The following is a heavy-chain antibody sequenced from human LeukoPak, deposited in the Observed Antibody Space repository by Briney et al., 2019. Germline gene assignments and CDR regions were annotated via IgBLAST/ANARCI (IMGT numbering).Heavy chain of an antibody. Sequence: GGSLRLSCAASGLTFSSYSMAWVRQAPGKGLEWLSHISASGSNTDYADSVKGRFTISGDNSKNTLFLQMNSLRAEDTAVYYCAKDAAGPEYWGQGTLVTVSS. D-gene: IGHD6-13*01. J-gene: IGHJ4*02. CDR1: GLTFSSYS. CDR2: ISASGSNT. CDR3: AKDAAGPEY. V-gene: IGHV3-23*01.